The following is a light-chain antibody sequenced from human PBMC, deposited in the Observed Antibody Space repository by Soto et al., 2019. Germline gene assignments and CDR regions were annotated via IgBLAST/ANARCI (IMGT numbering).Light chain of an antibody. V-gene: IGLV1-44*01. CDR1: SSNIGSNS. J-gene: IGLJ3*02. CDR2: GDN. Sequence: QSVLIQPPSVSGTPGQRVIISCSGGSSNIGSNSANWYQQLPGTAPGLLIYGDNKRPSRVPDRFSGSKSGTSASLAISGLQSGDEADYYCAAWDERLKGWMFGGGTKLTVL. CDR3: AAWDERLKGWM.